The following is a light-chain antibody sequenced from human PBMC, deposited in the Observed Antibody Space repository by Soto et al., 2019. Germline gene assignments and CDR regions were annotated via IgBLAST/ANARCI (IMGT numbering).Light chain of an antibody. Sequence: DIQLTQSPSFLSASVGDRVTITCRASQGISRYLAWYQRKPGKAPNLLIYAASTLQSGVPSRFSGSGSGTEFTLTISSLQPEDFAAYYCQQLYSYPRTFGQGTKVEIK. CDR1: QGISRY. J-gene: IGKJ1*01. CDR2: AAS. CDR3: QQLYSYPRT. V-gene: IGKV1-9*01.